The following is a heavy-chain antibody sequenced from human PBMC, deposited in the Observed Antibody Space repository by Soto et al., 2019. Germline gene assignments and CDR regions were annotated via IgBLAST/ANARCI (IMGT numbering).Heavy chain of an antibody. CDR2: INAGNGNT. J-gene: IGHJ4*02. CDR3: ARDLGGGWVRYYFDY. V-gene: IGHV1-3*01. Sequence: ASVKVSCKASGYTFTSYAMHWVRQAPGQRLEWMGWINAGNGNTKYSQKFQGRVTITRDTSASTAYMELSSLRSEDTAVYYCARDLGGGWVRYYFDYWGQGTLVTVSS. CDR1: GYTFTSYA. D-gene: IGHD6-19*01.